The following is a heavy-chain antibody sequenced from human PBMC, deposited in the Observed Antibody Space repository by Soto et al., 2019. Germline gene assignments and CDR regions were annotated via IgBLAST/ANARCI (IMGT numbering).Heavy chain of an antibody. J-gene: IGHJ4*02. Sequence: SETLSLTCTVPGGSISSGGYYWSWIRQHPGKGLEWIGYIYYSGSTYYNPSLKSRFTMSVDSSKTQFSLKVTSVTAADTGVYFCARGRRSGWYEGDYFDYWGPGTLVTVSS. CDR1: GGSISSGGYY. CDR2: IYYSGST. CDR3: ARGRRSGWYEGDYFDY. D-gene: IGHD6-19*01. V-gene: IGHV4-31*03.